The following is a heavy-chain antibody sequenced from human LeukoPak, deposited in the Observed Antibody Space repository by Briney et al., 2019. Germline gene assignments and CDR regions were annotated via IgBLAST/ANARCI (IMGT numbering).Heavy chain of an antibody. CDR1: GDSFTSYW. Sequence: GESLKISCKGSGDSFTSYWIGWVRQMPGKGLEWMGIIYPGDSDTRYSPSFQGQVTISADKSISTAFLQWSSLKASDTAMYYCARSASYCTNGVCFNWFDPWGQGTLVTVSS. CDR3: ARSASYCTNGVCFNWFDP. J-gene: IGHJ5*02. D-gene: IGHD2-8*01. CDR2: IYPGDSDT. V-gene: IGHV5-51*01.